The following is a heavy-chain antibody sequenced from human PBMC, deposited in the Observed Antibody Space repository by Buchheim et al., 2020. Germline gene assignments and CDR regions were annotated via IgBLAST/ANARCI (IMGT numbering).Heavy chain of an antibody. CDR3: AKRGYCSSTSCRRRWFDP. CDR2: ISGSGGST. J-gene: IGHJ5*02. CDR1: GFTFSSYA. D-gene: IGHD2-2*01. Sequence: EVQLLESGGGLVQPGGSLRLSCAASGFTFSSYAMSWVRQAPGKGLEWVSAISGSGGSTYYADSVKGRFTISRDNSKNTLYLQMKSLRAEDKAVNYWAKRGYCSSTSCRRRWFDPWGQGTL. V-gene: IGHV3-23*01.